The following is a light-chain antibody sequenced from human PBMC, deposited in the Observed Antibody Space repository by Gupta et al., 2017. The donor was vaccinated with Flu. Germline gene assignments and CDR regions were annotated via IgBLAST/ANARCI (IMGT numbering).Light chain of an antibody. CDR3: TSQEGSNNFWV. V-gene: IGLV2-8*01. J-gene: IGLJ3*02. Sequence: VTISCTGTSSDVGGYDLVSWYHHHPGKAPNLIIYEVIKWPSGVPDRFSGSKSATTASLTVSGLQAEDEADYYCTSQEGSNNFWVFGGGTKLTVL. CDR1: SSDVGGYDL. CDR2: EVI.